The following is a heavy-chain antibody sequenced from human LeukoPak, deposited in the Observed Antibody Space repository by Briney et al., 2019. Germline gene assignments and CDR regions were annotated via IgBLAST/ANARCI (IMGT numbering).Heavy chain of an antibody. D-gene: IGHD4-17*01. CDR1: GGSISSYY. V-gene: IGHV4-4*07. CDR2: IYSSGST. J-gene: IGHJ4*02. CDR3: VRDRHDYGDYFDY. Sequence: SETLSLTCTVSGGSISSYYWSWIRQPAGKGLEWIGRIYSSGSTNYNPSLKSRVNISVDKSKNQFSLKLNSVTAADAAVYYCVRDRHDYGDYFDYWGPETLVTVSS.